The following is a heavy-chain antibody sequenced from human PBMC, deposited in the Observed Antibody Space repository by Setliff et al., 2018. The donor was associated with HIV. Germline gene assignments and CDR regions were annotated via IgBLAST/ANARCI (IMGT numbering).Heavy chain of an antibody. J-gene: IGHJ5*02. D-gene: IGHD1-26*01. CDR2: IPITGRT. V-gene: IGHV4-4*08. CDR3: AARPFTKDVPAFDYYDP. CDR1: GDSISTYH. Sequence: SETLSLTCTVSGDSISTYHWSWIRQTPGKGLEWIGNIPITGRTTYNLSVRGRFTISRDNAKKSLFLQMNSLTADDTAVYYCAARPFTKDVPAFDYYDPWGQGTLVTVSS.